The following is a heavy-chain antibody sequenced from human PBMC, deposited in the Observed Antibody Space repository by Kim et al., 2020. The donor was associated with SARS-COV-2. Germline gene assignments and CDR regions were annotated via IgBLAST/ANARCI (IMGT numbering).Heavy chain of an antibody. CDR3: ARISGAAAGTF. D-gene: IGHD6-13*01. J-gene: IGHJ3*01. Sequence: TYYNPSLKSRVTISVDTSKNQFSRKLSSVTAADTAVYYCARISGAAAGTFWGQGTMVTVSS. CDR2: T. V-gene: IGHV4-31*02.